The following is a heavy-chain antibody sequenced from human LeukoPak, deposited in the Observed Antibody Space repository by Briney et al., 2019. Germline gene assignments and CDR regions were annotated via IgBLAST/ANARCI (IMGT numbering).Heavy chain of an antibody. Sequence: SETLCLTCTVSGGSISSYYWSWIRQPPGKGLEWIGYIYYSGSTNYNPSLKSRVTISVDTSKNQFSLKLSSVTAAETAVYYCARVMGGSYSTLLDYWGQGTLVTVSS. CDR3: ARVMGGSYSTLLDY. CDR2: IYYSGST. D-gene: IGHD1-26*01. CDR1: GGSISSYY. V-gene: IGHV4-59*01. J-gene: IGHJ4*02.